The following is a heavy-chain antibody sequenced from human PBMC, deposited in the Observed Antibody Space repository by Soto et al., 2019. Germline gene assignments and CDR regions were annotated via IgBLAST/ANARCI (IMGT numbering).Heavy chain of an antibody. CDR3: ARIAYCGGDCYDSYYCYYGMDV. Sequence: SVKVSCKASGGTFSSYAISWVRQAPGQGLEWMGGIIPIFGTANYAQKFQGRVTITADKSTSTAYMELSSLRSEDTAVYYCARIAYCGGDCYDSYYCYYGMDVWGQGTSVTVSS. CDR2: IIPIFGTA. V-gene: IGHV1-69*06. D-gene: IGHD2-21*02. CDR1: GGTFSSYA. J-gene: IGHJ6*02.